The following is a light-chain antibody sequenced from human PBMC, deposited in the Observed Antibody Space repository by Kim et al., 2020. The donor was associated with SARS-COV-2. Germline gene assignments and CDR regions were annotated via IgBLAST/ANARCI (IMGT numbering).Light chain of an antibody. CDR3: QVLDSRIEV. J-gene: IGLJ2*01. V-gene: IGLV3-9*01. CDR2: RDT. CDR1: NIGNKN. Sequence: VALGQTARITCGGNNIGNKNVHWYQQKPGQAPILVIYRDTNRPSGIPERFSGSNSGNTATLTISRAQAGDESDYYCQVLDSRIEVCGGGTQLAVL.